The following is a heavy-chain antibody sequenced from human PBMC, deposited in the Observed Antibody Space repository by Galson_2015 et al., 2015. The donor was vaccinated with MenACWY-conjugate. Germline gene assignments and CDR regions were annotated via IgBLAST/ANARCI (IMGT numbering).Heavy chain of an antibody. CDR1: GFNFRGDW. J-gene: IGHJ5*02. Sequence: SLRLSCAAAGFNFRGDWMTWVRRAPGKGLEWVANIKEDGSEKYYADSVKGRFTISRDNSKNTLYLQMNSLRAEDTAVYYCAHGPGSRWFDPWGQGTLVIVSS. V-gene: IGHV3-7*03. CDR2: IKEDGSEK. CDR3: AHGPGSRWFDP. D-gene: IGHD6-19*01.